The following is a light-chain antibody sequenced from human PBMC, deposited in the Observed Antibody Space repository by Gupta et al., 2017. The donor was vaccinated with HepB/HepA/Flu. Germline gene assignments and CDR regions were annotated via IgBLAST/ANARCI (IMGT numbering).Light chain of an antibody. CDR1: RSSVASNCY. CDR2: NTD. Sequence: QTAVTHEPSLSVYPVGTVTHTCGFRRSSVASNCYPSWYQLTPARAPRTVIYNTDRRSSCVPRLFSGASLVNDTALTITGAQAGDDSYYYCVLYMCSGIWVFGGGTKLTVL. J-gene: IGLJ3*02. V-gene: IGLV8-61*01. CDR3: VLYMCSGIWV.